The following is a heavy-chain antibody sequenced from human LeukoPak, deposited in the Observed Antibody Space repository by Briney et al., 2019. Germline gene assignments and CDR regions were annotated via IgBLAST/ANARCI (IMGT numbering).Heavy chain of an antibody. CDR1: GSTFSSFG. Sequence: PGRSLRLSCVAAGSTFSSFGTNWVSQVPGKGMEWVSGISASGSSRYYADSVKGRFTISRDNSNNTLYLQMNSLRGEDTAVYYCARGGFYYHYYFDFWGQGTLVTVSS. J-gene: IGHJ4*02. V-gene: IGHV3-23*01. CDR2: ISASGSSR. CDR3: ARGGFYYHYYFDF. D-gene: IGHD3-22*01.